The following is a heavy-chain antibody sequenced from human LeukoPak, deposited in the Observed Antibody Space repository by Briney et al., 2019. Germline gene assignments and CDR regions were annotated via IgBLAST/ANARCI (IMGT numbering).Heavy chain of an antibody. CDR1: GGSISGYY. D-gene: IGHD3-16*01. V-gene: IGHV4-59*01. J-gene: IGHJ4*02. CDR3: ARVVGGVGLDY. Sequence: SETLSLTCTVSGGSISGYYWTWIRQPPGEALEYIGCIYYIGSTNYNPSLNSRVTISVDTSQNQFALKLSSVTAADTAVYCCARVVGGVGLDYWGQGTLVTVSS. CDR2: IYYIGST.